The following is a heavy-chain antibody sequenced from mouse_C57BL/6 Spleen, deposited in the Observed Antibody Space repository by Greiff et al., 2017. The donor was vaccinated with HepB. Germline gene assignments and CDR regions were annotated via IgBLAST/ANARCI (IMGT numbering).Heavy chain of an antibody. V-gene: IGHV5-6*01. CDR3: ARQRDYGSSTGYFDV. CDR2: ISSGGSYT. D-gene: IGHD1-1*01. CDR1: GFTFGSYG. J-gene: IGHJ1*03. Sequence: EVHLVESGGDLVKPGGSLKLSCAASGFTFGSYGMSWVRQTPDKRLEWVATISSGGSYTYYPDSVKGRFTISRDNAKNTLYLQMSSLKSEDTAMYYCARQRDYGSSTGYFDVWGTGTTVTVSS.